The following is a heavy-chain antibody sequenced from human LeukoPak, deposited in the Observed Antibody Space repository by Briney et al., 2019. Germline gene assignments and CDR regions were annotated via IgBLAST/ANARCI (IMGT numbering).Heavy chain of an antibody. J-gene: IGHJ6*04. Sequence: GGSLRLSCAASGFTFSSYAMSWVRQAPGKGLEWVSAISGSGGSTYYAESVKGRFTISRDNSKGTLYLLMSSLRADDTAVYYCARGRGRNPSGYYYYMDVWGKGTTVTISS. CDR1: GFTFSSYA. V-gene: IGHV3-23*01. CDR3: ARGRGRNPSGYYYYMDV. CDR2: ISGSGGST. D-gene: IGHD3-16*01.